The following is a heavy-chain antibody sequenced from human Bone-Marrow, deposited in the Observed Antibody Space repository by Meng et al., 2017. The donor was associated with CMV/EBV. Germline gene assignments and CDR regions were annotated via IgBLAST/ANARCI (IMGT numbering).Heavy chain of an antibody. J-gene: IGHJ6*02. V-gene: IGHV4-59*01. CDR3: AREGGIAARPYYYYGMDV. CDR1: GGSISSYY. D-gene: IGHD6-6*01. Sequence: SETLSLTCTVSGGSISSYYWSWIRQPPGKGLEWIGYIYYSGSTNYNPSLKSRVTISVDTSRNQFSLKLSSVTAADTAVYYCAREGGIAARPYYYYGMDVWGQGTTVTVPS. CDR2: IYYSGST.